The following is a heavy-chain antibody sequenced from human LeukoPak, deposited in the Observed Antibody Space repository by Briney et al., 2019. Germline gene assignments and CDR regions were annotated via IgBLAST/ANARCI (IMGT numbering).Heavy chain of an antibody. Sequence: SETLSLTCSVSGYSISSGYYWAWIRQPPGKGLEWIGSIYYSGNTYYKSSLKSRVTIAVDTSKNQFSLKLNSVTAADTAVYYCARESYYDSSGYSHDAFDIWGQGTMVTVSS. CDR1: GYSISSGYY. J-gene: IGHJ3*02. CDR2: IYYSGNT. CDR3: ARESYYDSSGYSHDAFDI. V-gene: IGHV4-38-2*02. D-gene: IGHD3-22*01.